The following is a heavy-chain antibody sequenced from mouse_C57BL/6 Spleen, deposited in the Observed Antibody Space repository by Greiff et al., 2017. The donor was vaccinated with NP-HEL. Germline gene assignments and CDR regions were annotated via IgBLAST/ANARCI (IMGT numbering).Heavy chain of an antibody. CDR2: IDPSDSYT. CDR3: ARSSYSNHDY. D-gene: IGHD2-5*01. CDR1: GYTFTSYW. Sequence: VQLQQSGAELVKPGASVKLSCKASGYTFTSYWMQWVKQRPGQGLEWIGEIDPSDSYTNYNQKFKGKATLTVDTSSSTAYMQLSSLTSEDSAVYYCARSSYSNHDYWGQGTTLTVSS. J-gene: IGHJ2*01. V-gene: IGHV1-50*01.